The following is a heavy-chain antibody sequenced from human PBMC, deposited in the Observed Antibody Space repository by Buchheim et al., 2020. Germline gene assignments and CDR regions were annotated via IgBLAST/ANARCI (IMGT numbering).Heavy chain of an antibody. CDR2: IKQDGSEK. V-gene: IGHV3-7*01. CDR1: GFTFSSYW. D-gene: IGHD3-16*02. J-gene: IGHJ4*02. Sequence: EVQLVESGGGLVQPGGSLRLSCAASGFTFSSYWMSWVRQAPGKGLEWVANIKQDGSEKYYVDSVKGRFTISRDNAKNSLYRQMNSLRAEDTAVYYCARAITFGGVIVPGDNDYWGQGTL. CDR3: ARAITFGGVIVPGDNDY.